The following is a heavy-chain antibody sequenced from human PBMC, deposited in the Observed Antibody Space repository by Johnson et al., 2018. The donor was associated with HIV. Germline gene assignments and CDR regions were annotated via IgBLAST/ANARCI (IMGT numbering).Heavy chain of an antibody. CDR1: GFTVSSNY. CDR3: ARDPSDYDSSGLALRNDAFDI. J-gene: IGHJ3*02. CDR2: IYSGGST. D-gene: IGHD3-22*01. Sequence: EVQLVESGGGLMQPGGSLRLSCVASGFTVSSNYMSWVRQAPGKGLEWVSIIYSGGSTKHADSVKGLFTISRDNSKNTLYLQMNSLRAEDTAVYYCARDPSDYDSSGLALRNDAFDIWGQGTMVTVSS. V-gene: IGHV3-53*01.